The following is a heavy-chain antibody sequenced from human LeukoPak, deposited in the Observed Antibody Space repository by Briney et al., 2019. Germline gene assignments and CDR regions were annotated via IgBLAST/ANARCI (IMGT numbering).Heavy chain of an antibody. CDR3: AKDRGYYYDSSGCIDY. D-gene: IGHD3-22*01. J-gene: IGHJ4*02. CDR1: GFTFSSYG. Sequence: GGSLRLSCAASGFTFSSYGMHWVRQAPGKGLEWVAFIRYDGSNKYYADSVKGRFTISRDNSKNTLYLQMNSLRAEDTAVYYCAKDRGYYYDSSGCIDYGGQGPLVTVSS. V-gene: IGHV3-30*02. CDR2: IRYDGSNK.